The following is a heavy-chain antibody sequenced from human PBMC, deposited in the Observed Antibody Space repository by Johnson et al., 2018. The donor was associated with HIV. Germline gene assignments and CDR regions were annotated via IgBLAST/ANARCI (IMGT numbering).Heavy chain of an antibody. CDR2: ISRSGSTI. CDR1: GFTFSDYY. CDR3: AREGPYWAFDI. Sequence: QVQLVESGGGLVKPGGSLRLSCAASGFTFSDYYMSWIRQAPGKGLEWVSNISRSGSTIYHADAVKGRLIISRDNAKNSLYLQMSSLRAADTAVYYCAREGPYWAFDIWGQGTMVTVSS. D-gene: IGHD2-15*01. J-gene: IGHJ3*02. V-gene: IGHV3-11*04.